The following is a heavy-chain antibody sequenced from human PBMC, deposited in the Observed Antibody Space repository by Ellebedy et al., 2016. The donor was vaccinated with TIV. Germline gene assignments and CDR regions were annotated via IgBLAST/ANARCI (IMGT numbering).Heavy chain of an antibody. Sequence: GESLKISXAASGFTLSSYSMNWVRQAPGKGLEWVSSISSSSSYIYYADSVKGRFTISRDNAKNSLYLQMNSLRAEDTAVYYCVRGSSDSLFDYWGQGTLVTVSS. V-gene: IGHV3-21*01. CDR2: ISSSSSYI. CDR3: VRGSSDSLFDY. D-gene: IGHD3-9*01. J-gene: IGHJ4*02. CDR1: GFTLSSYS.